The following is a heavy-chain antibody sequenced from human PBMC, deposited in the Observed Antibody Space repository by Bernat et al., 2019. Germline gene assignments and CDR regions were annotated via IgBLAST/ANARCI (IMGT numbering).Heavy chain of an antibody. J-gene: IGHJ4*02. Sequence: QVQLVESGGGVVQPGRSLRLSCAASVFTFSSYDMHWVRQAPGKGLEWVAVISYDGSNKYYADSVKGRFTISRDNAKNTLYLQMNSLRAEDTAVYYCSRPVYDSSGPGVTYFDYWGQGTMVTVSS. CDR3: SRPVYDSSGPGVTYFDY. CDR2: ISYDGSNK. D-gene: IGHD3-22*01. CDR1: VFTFSSYD. V-gene: IGHV3-30-3*01.